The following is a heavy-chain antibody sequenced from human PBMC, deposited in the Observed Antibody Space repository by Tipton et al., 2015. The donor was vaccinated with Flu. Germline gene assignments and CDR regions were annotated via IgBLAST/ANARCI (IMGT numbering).Heavy chain of an antibody. CDR2: LFPGVTN. CDR1: DNSISGFY. J-gene: IGHJ4*02. CDR3: SRGPDNAKTLT. D-gene: IGHD1-1*01. Sequence: TLSLTCTVSDNSISGFYWSWLRQTPGKGLEYVAHLFPGVTNYYSPSFRGRVRISMDMSKREFSLTMDSVTTADTAIYFCSRGPDNAKTLTWGRGILGTVSS. V-gene: IGHV4-59*01.